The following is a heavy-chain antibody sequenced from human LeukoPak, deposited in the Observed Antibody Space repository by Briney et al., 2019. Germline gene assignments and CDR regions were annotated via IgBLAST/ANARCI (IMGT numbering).Heavy chain of an antibody. V-gene: IGHV1-8*01. CDR1: GYTFTSYD. D-gene: IGHD6-6*01. CDR3: ARGLALGTSSSSDY. Sequence: ASVKVSCKASGYTFTSYDINWVRQATGQGLEWMGWMNPNSGNTGYAQKFQGGVTMTRNTSISTAYMELSSLRSEDTAVYYCARGLALGTSSSSDYWGQGTLVTVSS. J-gene: IGHJ4*02. CDR2: MNPNSGNT.